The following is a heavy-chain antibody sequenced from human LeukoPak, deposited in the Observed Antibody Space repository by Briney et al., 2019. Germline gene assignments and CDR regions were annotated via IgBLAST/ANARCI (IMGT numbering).Heavy chain of an antibody. CDR2: ISSSSSYI. J-gene: IGHJ4*02. CDR3: VLVEMATITY. Sequence: PRGSLRLSCAASGFTFSSYSMNWVRQAPGKGLECVSFISSSSSYIYYADSVKGRFTISRDNAKNSLYLQMNSLGAEDTAVYYCVLVEMATITYWGQGTLVTVSS. D-gene: IGHD5-24*01. CDR1: GFTFSSYS. V-gene: IGHV3-21*01.